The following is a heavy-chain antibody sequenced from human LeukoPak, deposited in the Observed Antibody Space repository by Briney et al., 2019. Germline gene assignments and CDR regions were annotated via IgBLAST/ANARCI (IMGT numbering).Heavy chain of an antibody. CDR2: INHSGST. CDR3: ARPCRMSSGLRRGAFDI. Sequence: SETLSLTCGVYGGSFSGYYWSWIRQPPWKGLEWIGEINHSGSTNYNPSLKRRVTISVDTSKNQFSLKLSSVTAADTAVYYCARPCRMSSGLRRGAFDIWGQGTMVTVSS. V-gene: IGHV4-34*01. D-gene: IGHD6-19*01. CDR1: GGSFSGYY. J-gene: IGHJ3*02.